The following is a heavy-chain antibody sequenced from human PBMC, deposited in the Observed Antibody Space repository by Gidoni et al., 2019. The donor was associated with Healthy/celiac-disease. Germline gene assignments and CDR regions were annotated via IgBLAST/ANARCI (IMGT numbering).Heavy chain of an antibody. CDR1: GFTFSDYY. D-gene: IGHD2-15*01. CDR3: AKESPAYADCSGGSCPSPLDY. Sequence: GSLRLSCAASGFTFSDYYMSWIRQAPGKGLEWVSYISSSGSTIYYADSVKGRFTISRDNAKNSLYLQMNSLRAEDTAVYYCAKESPAYADCSGGSCPSPLDYWGQGTLVTVSS. V-gene: IGHV3-11*01. CDR2: ISSSGSTI. J-gene: IGHJ4*02.